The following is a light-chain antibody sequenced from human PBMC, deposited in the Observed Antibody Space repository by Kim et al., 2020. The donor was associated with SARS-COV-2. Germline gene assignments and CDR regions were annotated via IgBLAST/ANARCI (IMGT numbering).Light chain of an antibody. CDR2: GAS. CDR1: QSVSSN. J-gene: IGKJ4*01. V-gene: IGKV3-15*01. Sequence: EILMAQSPATLSVSPGERATLSCRASQSVSSNLAWYQQKPGQAPRLLIYGASTRATGIPARFSGSGSGTEFTLTISSLQSEEFAVYYCQQYNNWPPLTFGGGTKVDIK. CDR3: QQYNNWPPLT.